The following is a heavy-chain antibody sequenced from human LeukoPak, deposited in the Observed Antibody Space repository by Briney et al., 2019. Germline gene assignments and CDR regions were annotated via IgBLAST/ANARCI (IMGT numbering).Heavy chain of an antibody. CDR2: INTDGSST. D-gene: IGHD5-24*01. V-gene: IGHV3-74*01. J-gene: IGHJ5*02. Sequence: SGGSLRLSCAASGFTFSSYWMHWVRQAPGKGLVWVSRINTDGSSTSYADSVKGRFTISRDNAKNTLYLQMNSLRAEDTAVYYCARENDMATIFWFDPWGQGTLVTVSS. CDR1: GFTFSSYW. CDR3: ARENDMATIFWFDP.